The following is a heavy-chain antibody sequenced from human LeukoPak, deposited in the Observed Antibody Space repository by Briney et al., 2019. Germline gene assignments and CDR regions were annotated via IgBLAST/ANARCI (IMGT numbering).Heavy chain of an antibody. V-gene: IGHV4-39*01. CDR1: GGSVSSSSYH. D-gene: IGHD2-15*01. Sequence: PSEPLSLTCTVSGGSVSSSSYHWGWIRQPPGKGLEWIGSVFYSGSTYYNPSLKSRVTMSVDTSKNQFSLKLSSVIAADTAVYYCARLWSTDCSGGSCPHQPNYWGRGTLVTVSS. CDR3: ARLWSTDCSGGSCPHQPNY. J-gene: IGHJ4*02. CDR2: VFYSGST.